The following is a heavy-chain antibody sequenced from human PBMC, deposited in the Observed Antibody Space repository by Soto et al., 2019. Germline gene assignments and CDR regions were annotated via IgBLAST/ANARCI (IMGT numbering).Heavy chain of an antibody. CDR3: AKATAAAGTSSWFDP. V-gene: IGHV3-23*01. J-gene: IGHJ5*02. D-gene: IGHD6-13*01. Sequence: GGSLRLSCAASGFTFSSYAMNWVRQAPGKGLEWVSAISGSGGSTYYADSVKGRFTISRDNSKNTLYLQMNSLRAEDTAVYYCAKATAAAGTSSWFDPWGQGTLVTVSS. CDR1: GFTFSSYA. CDR2: ISGSGGST.